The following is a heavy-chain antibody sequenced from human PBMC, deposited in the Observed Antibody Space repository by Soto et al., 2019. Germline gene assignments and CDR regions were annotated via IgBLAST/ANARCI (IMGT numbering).Heavy chain of an antibody. J-gene: IGHJ4*02. CDR3: VRDWGATAGIDDY. CDR1: GFTFTRYG. CDR2: MWIDGSNK. V-gene: IGHV3-33*01. Sequence: QVQLVESGGGVVQPGRSLRLSCAASGFTFTRYGMHWVRQAPGKGLEWVAVMWIDGSNKYYADSVRGRFTVSRDTSKNTLYLQMDSLRVEDTAVYYCVRDWGATAGIDDYWGQGTLVTVSS. D-gene: IGHD6-13*01.